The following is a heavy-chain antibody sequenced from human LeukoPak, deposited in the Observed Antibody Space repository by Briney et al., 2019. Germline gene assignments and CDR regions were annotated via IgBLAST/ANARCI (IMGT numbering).Heavy chain of an antibody. CDR3: AKGIAARRPGAFDI. J-gene: IGHJ3*02. V-gene: IGHV3-9*03. CDR2: ISWNSGSI. Sequence: TGGSLRLSCAASGFTFDDYAMHWVRQAPGKGLEWVSGISWNSGSIGYADSVKGRFTISRDNAKNPLYLQMNSLRAEDMALYYCAKGIAARRPGAFDIWGQGTMVTVSS. CDR1: GFTFDDYA. D-gene: IGHD6-6*01.